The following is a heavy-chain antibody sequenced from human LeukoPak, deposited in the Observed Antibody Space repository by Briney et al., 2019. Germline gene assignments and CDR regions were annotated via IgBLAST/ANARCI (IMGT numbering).Heavy chain of an antibody. CDR2: INSDGSST. D-gene: IGHD3-22*01. CDR3: ARDYYDSSAVDY. CDR1: GFTFSSYW. J-gene: IGHJ4*02. V-gene: IGHV3-74*01. Sequence: PGGSLRLSCAASGFTFSSYWMHWVRQAPGKGLVWVSRINSDGSSTSYADSVKGRFTISRDNAKNTLYLQMNSLGAEDTAVYYCARDYYDSSAVDYWGQGTLVTVSS.